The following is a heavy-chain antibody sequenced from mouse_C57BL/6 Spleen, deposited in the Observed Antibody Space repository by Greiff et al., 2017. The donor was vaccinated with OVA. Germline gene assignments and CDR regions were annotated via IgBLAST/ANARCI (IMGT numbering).Heavy chain of an antibody. D-gene: IGHD2-12*01. CDR1: GYSITSGYY. Sequence: DVKLQESGPGLVKPSQSLSLTCSVTGYSITSGYYWNWIRQFPGNKLEWMGYISYDGSNNYNPSLKNRISITRDTSKNQFFLKLNSVTTEDTATYYCAREGDFYYRDVWGTGTTVTVSS. CDR3: AREGDFYYRDV. V-gene: IGHV3-6*01. CDR2: ISYDGSN. J-gene: IGHJ1*03.